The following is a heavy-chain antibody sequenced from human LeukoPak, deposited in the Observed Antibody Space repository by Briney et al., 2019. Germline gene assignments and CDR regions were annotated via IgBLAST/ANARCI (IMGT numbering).Heavy chain of an antibody. CDR3: ARWWLRSGDY. V-gene: IGHV3-74*01. CDR2: INGDGSST. Sequence: GGSLRLSCAASGFTFSSYWMHWVRQAPGKGLVWVSRINGDGSSTIYADSVKGRFTISRDNAKDTLFLQMNSLRAEDTAVYYCARWWLRSGDYWGQGTLVTVSS. CDR1: GFTFSSYW. D-gene: IGHD5-12*01. J-gene: IGHJ4*02.